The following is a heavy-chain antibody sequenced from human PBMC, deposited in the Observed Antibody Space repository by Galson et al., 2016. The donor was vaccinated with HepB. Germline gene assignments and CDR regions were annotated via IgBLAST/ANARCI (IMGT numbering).Heavy chain of an antibody. D-gene: IGHD1-26*01. CDR1: GFIFKDYA. CDR2: ISWNSGSI. CDR3: AQDKASMSVGATNFQH. V-gene: IGHV3-9*01. Sequence: SLRLSCAASGFIFKDYAMHWVRQAPGKGLEWFSSISWNSGSIGYADSVKGRFTISRDNAKNSLYLQMNSLRAEDTTLYYCAQDKASMSVGATNFQHWGQGTLVTVSS. J-gene: IGHJ1*01.